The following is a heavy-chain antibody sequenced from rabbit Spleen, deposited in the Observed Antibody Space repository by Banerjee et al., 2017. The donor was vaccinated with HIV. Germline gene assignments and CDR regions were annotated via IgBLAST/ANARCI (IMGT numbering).Heavy chain of an antibody. D-gene: IGHD8-1*01. J-gene: IGHJ4*01. CDR1: GFSFSNSYY. Sequence: QSLEESGGDLVKPEGSLTLTCTASGFSFSNSYYICWVRQAPGKGLEWIGYIDPVFGITYYANWVNGRFSISRENAQNTVFLQMTSLTAADTATYFCARDGAGGSYFALWGQGTLVTVS. V-gene: IGHV1S40*01. CDR3: ARDGAGGSYFAL. CDR2: IDPVFGIT.